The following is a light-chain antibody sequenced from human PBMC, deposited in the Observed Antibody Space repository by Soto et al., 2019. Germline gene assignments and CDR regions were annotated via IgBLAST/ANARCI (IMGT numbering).Light chain of an antibody. V-gene: IGKV3-20*01. Sequence: EIVLTQSPGTPSLSPGERATLSCRASQSVGSSYLAWYLQKPGQAPRLLIYGSSDSATGIPDRFSGSGSWTDFTLIISRLEPEDFAVYYCQQYGNSPWTFGQGTKVDIK. CDR1: QSVGSSY. J-gene: IGKJ1*01. CDR2: GSS. CDR3: QQYGNSPWT.